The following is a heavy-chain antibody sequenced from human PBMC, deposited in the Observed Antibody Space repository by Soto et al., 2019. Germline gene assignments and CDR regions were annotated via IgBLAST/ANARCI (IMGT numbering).Heavy chain of an antibody. V-gene: IGHV3-30-3*01. CDR1: GFTFSSYA. CDR2: ISYDGSNK. D-gene: IGHD6-13*01. J-gene: IGHJ6*02. CDR3: ARGLAAGPYYYGMDV. Sequence: QVQLVESGGGVVQPGRSLRLSCAASGFTFSSYAMHWVRQAPGKGLEWVAVISYDGSNKYYADSVKGRFTISRDNSKNTLYLQMNSLRAEDTAVYYCARGLAAGPYYYGMDVWGQGTTVTVSS.